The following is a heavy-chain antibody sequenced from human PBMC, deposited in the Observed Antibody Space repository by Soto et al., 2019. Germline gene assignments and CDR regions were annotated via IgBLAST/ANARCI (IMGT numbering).Heavy chain of an antibody. V-gene: IGHV4-34*01. Sequence: SETLSLTCAVYGGSFSGYYWSWIRQPPGKGLEWIGEINHSGSTNYNPSLKSRVTISVDTSKNQFSLKLSSVTAADTAVYYCARGFYYGSGSLPHGMDVWGQGTPVT. J-gene: IGHJ6*02. CDR3: ARGFYYGSGSLPHGMDV. CDR2: INHSGST. D-gene: IGHD3-10*01. CDR1: GGSFSGYY.